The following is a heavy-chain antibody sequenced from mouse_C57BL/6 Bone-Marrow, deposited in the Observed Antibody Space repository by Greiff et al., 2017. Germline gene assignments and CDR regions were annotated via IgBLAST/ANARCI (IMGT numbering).Heavy chain of an antibody. J-gene: IGHJ1*03. D-gene: IGHD2-12*01. CDR2: IYPGSGST. V-gene: IGHV1-55*01. CDR1: GYTFTSYW. Sequence: QVQLQQPGAELVKPGASVKMSCKASGYTFTSYWITWVKQRPGQGLEWIGDIYPGSGSTNYNEKFKSKATMTVDKSSSTAYMQLSRLTSEVSAVYYGARPYYNSYWYFDFDGTGPAVTVTA. CDR3: ARPYYNSYWYFDF.